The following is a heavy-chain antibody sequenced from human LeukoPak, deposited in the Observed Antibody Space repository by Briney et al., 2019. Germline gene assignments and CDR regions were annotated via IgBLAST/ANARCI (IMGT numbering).Heavy chain of an antibody. D-gene: IGHD4-23*01. V-gene: IGHV4-30-2*01. Sequence: IYHSGSTYYNPSLKSRVTISVDRSKNQFSLKLSSVTAADTAVYYCARVGSPYGGNSRGYWGQGTLVTVSS. J-gene: IGHJ4*02. CDR3: ARVGSPYGGNSRGY. CDR2: IYHSGST.